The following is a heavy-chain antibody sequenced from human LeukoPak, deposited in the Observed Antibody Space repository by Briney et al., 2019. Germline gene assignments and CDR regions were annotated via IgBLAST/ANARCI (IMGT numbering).Heavy chain of an antibody. CDR1: GFTFSSYA. V-gene: IGHV3-23*01. J-gene: IGHJ3*02. D-gene: IGHD3-22*01. CDR3: ARATYYYDSSGNAFDI. Sequence: AGGSLRLSCAASGFTFSSYAMSWVRQAPGKGLEWVSAISGSGGSTYYADSVKGRFTISRDNAKNSLYLQMNSLRAEDTAVYYCARATYYYDSSGNAFDIWGQGTMVTVSS. CDR2: ISGSGGST.